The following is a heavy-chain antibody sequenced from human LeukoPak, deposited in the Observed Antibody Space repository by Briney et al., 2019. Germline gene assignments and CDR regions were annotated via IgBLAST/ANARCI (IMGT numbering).Heavy chain of an antibody. CDR1: GYTFTTYY. D-gene: IGHD5-18*01. J-gene: IGHJ4*02. V-gene: IGHV1-46*01. CDR3: ARVLMDTAMVFDY. CDR2: INPSGGST. Sequence: ASVKVSCKASGYTFTTYYMHWVRQAPGQGLEWMGVINPSGGSTSYAQKFQGRVTMTRDTTTSTVYMELSSLRSEDTAVYYCARVLMDTAMVFDYWGQGTLVTVSS.